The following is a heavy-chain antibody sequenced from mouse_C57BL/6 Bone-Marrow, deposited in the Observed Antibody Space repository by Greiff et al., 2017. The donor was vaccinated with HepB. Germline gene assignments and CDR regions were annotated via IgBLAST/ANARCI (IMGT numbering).Heavy chain of an antibody. Sequence: QVQLQQSGAGLARPGASVKLSCKASGYTFTSYGISWVKQRTGQGLEWIGEIYPRSGNTYYNEKFKGKATLTADKSSSTAYMELRSLTSEDSAVYFCASTMITDYWGQGTTLTVSS. CDR3: ASTMITDY. CDR1: GYTFTSYG. CDR2: IYPRSGNT. V-gene: IGHV1-81*01. D-gene: IGHD2-4*01. J-gene: IGHJ2*01.